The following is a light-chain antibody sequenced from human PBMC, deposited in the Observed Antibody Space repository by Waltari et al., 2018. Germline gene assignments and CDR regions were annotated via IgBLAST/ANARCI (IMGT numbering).Light chain of an antibody. CDR2: WAS. Sequence: DIVMSKTPDSLAVSRGERATINCKSSKSVLYSSNNKNYLAWYQQKPGQPPKLLIYWASTRESGVPDRFSGSGSGTDFTLTISSLQAEDVAVYYCQQYYSTPLTFGQGTKLEI. CDR3: QQYYSTPLT. V-gene: IGKV4-1*01. CDR1: KSVLYSSNNKNY. J-gene: IGKJ2*01.